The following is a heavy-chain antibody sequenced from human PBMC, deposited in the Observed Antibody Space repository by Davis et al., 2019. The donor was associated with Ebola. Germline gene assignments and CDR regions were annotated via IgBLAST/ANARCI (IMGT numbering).Heavy chain of an antibody. CDR3: ASRKDSGYDSLYYYYGMDV. V-gene: IGHV4-39*07. CDR2: IYYSGST. J-gene: IGHJ6*02. D-gene: IGHD5-12*01. Sequence: MPSETLSLTCTVSGGSISSSSYYWGWIRQPPGKGLEWIGSIYYSGSTYYNPSLKSRVTISVDTSKNQFSLKLSSVTAADTAVYYCASRKDSGYDSLYYYYGMDVWGQGTTVTVSS. CDR1: GGSISSSSYY.